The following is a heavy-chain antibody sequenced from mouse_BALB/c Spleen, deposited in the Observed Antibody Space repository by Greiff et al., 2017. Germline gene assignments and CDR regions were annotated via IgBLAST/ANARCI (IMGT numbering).Heavy chain of an antibody. D-gene: IGHD2-1*01. CDR2: SRNKANDYTT. V-gene: IGHV7-1*02. CDR3: ARDAQIYYDNYHWYFDV. Sequence: EVQLVESGGGLVQPGGSLRLSCATSGFTFSDFYMEWVRQPPGKRLEWIAASRNKANDYTTEYSASVKGRFIVSRDTSQSILYLQMNALRAEDTAIYYWARDAQIYYDNYHWYFDVWGAGTTVTVSS. J-gene: IGHJ1*01. CDR1: GFTFSDFY.